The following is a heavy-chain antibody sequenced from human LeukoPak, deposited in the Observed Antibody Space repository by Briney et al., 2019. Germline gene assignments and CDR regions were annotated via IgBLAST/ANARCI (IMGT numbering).Heavy chain of an antibody. D-gene: IGHD2-2*01. Sequence: GGSLRLSCAASGFTFSSYAMSWVRQAPGKGLEWVSAISGGGGSTYYADSVKGRFTISRDNSKNTLYLQMNSLRAEDMAVYYCACCSSTSCYYWGQGTLVTVSS. CDR1: GFTFSSYA. V-gene: IGHV3-23*01. J-gene: IGHJ4*02. CDR3: ACCSSTSCYY. CDR2: ISGGGGST.